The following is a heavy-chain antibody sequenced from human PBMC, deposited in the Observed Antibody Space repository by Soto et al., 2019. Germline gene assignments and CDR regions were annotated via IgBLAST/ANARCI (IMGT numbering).Heavy chain of an antibody. V-gene: IGHV4-31*03. CDR2: IYYSGST. CDR3: AREHGLMITSFRSYYGMDV. J-gene: IGHJ6*02. CDR1: GGSISSGGSY. Sequence: QVQLQESGPGLVKPSQTLSLTCTVSGGSISSGGSYWSWIRQHPGKGLEWIGYIYYSGSTYYNPSLKGRVTISVDTSKNQFSLKLSSVTAADTAVYYCAREHGLMITSFRSYYGMDVWGQGTTVTVSS. D-gene: IGHD3-16*01.